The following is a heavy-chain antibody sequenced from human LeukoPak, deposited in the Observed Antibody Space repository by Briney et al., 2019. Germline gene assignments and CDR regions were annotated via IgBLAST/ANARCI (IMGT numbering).Heavy chain of an antibody. CDR3: ARGFREGDWFDP. CDR2: IIPIFGTA. D-gene: IGHD3-10*01. J-gene: IGHJ5*02. Sequence: SVKVSCKASGGTFSSYAISWVRQAPGQGLEWMGGIIPIFGTANYAQKFQGRVTITADESTSTAYMELSSLRSEDTAVYYCARGFREGDWFDPWGQGTLVTVSS. CDR1: GGTFSSYA. V-gene: IGHV1-69*01.